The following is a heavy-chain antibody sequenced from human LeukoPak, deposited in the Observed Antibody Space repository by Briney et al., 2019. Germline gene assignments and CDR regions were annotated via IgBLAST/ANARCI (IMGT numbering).Heavy chain of an antibody. CDR2: ISVSGGYT. Sequence: HPGGSLRLSCAASGFTFTTYAMSWVRQAPGKGLEWVSSISVSGGYTYYADSMKGRFAISRDNSKNTLYLQMNRLRADDTAVYYCANSVGNDFWSGSTGYDYWGQGTLVTVSS. V-gene: IGHV3-23*01. J-gene: IGHJ4*02. CDR1: GFTFTTYA. CDR3: ANSVGNDFWSGSTGYDY. D-gene: IGHD3-3*01.